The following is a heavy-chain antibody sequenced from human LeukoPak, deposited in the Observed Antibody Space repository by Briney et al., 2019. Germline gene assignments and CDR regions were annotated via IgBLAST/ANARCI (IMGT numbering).Heavy chain of an antibody. V-gene: IGHV4-59*01. Sequence: SETLSLTCTVSGGSISSYYWSWIRQPPGKGLEWIGYIYYSGSTNYNPSLKSRVTISVDTSKNQFSLKLSSVTAADTAVYYCARVAPSYYYDSSGYYASVGAFDIWGQGTMVTVSS. D-gene: IGHD3-22*01. CDR1: GGSISSYY. J-gene: IGHJ3*02. CDR3: ARVAPSYYYDSSGYYASVGAFDI. CDR2: IYYSGST.